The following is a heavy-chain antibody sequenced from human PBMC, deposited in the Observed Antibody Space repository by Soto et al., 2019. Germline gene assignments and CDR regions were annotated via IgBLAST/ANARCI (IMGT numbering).Heavy chain of an antibody. V-gene: IGHV4-59*01. Sequence: SETLSLTCTVSAGSISRYYWSWIRQPPGKGLEWIGYIYYRGSTNYNPSLKSRVTISVDTSKNQFSLKLSSVTAADTAVYYCANNYGNAFDIWGQGTMVTVSS. J-gene: IGHJ3*02. CDR3: ANNYGNAFDI. CDR2: IYYRGST. CDR1: AGSISRYY. D-gene: IGHD5-18*01.